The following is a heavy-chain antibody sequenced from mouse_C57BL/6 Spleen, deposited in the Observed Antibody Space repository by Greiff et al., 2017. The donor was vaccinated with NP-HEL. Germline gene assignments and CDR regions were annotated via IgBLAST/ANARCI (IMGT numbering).Heavy chain of an antibody. J-gene: IGHJ2*01. V-gene: IGHV1-61*01. CDR1: GYTFTSYW. Sequence: QVQLQQPGAELVRPGSSVKLSCKASGYTFTSYWMDWVKQRPGQGLEWIGNIYPSDSETHYNQKFKDKATLTVDKSSSTAYMQLSSLTSEDSAVYYCARRDWDQGANYWGQGTTLTVSS. D-gene: IGHD4-1*01. CDR3: ARRDWDQGANY. CDR2: IYPSDSET.